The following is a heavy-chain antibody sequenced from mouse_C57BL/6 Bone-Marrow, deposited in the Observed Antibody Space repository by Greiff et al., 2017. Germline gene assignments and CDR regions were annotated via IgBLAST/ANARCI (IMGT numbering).Heavy chain of an antibody. CDR2: ISRGSSTI. CDR3: ANGSYAIDY. J-gene: IGHJ4*01. Sequence: EVQLVESGGGLVMPGGSLKLSCEASGFTFSDYGMHWVRQAPEQGLEWVAYISRGSSTIYYADTVKGRFTISRDNAKNTLFLQMTSLRSEDTAMYCGANGSYAIDYWGQGTSVTVSA. D-gene: IGHD1-1*01. CDR1: GFTFSDYG. V-gene: IGHV5-17*01.